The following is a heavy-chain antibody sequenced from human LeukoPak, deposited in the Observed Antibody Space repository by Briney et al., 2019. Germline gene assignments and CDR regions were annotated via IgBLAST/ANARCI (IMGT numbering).Heavy chain of an antibody. CDR1: GFTFSSYA. Sequence: GGSLRLSCAASGFTFSSYAMSWARQAPGKGLEWVSAISGSGGSTYYADSVKGRFTISRDNSKNALFLQMNSLRVEDTAIYYCAKEGIDCSGGSCYSLYYFDSWGQGTLVTVSS. D-gene: IGHD2-15*01. V-gene: IGHV3-23*01. CDR2: ISGSGGST. J-gene: IGHJ4*02. CDR3: AKEGIDCSGGSCYSLYYFDS.